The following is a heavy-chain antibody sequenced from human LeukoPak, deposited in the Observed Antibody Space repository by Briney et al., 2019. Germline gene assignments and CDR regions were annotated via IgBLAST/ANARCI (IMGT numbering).Heavy chain of an antibody. J-gene: IGHJ4*02. CDR2: IWYDGSNK. D-gene: IGHD6-19*01. Sequence: GGSLRLSCAASGFTFSSYGMHWVRQAPGKGLEWVAVIWYDGSNKYYADSVKGRFTISRDNSKNTLYLQMNSLRAEDTAVYYCASMSGQWLGPFDYWGQGTLVTVSS. V-gene: IGHV3-33*01. CDR3: ASMSGQWLGPFDY. CDR1: GFTFSSYG.